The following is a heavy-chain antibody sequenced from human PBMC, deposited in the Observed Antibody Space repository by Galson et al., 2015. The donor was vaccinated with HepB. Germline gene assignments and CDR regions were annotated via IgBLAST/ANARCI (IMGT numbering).Heavy chain of an antibody. D-gene: IGHD6-19*01. J-gene: IGHJ4*02. CDR1: GFTFSSYG. CDR2: ISYDGSNK. Sequence: SLRLSCAASGFTFSSYGMHWVRQAPGKGLEWVAVISYDGSNKYYADSVKGRFTISRDNSKNTLYLQMNSLRAEDTAVYYCAIPSSGWPGSFDYWGQGTLVTVSS. V-gene: IGHV3-30*03. CDR3: AIPSSGWPGSFDY.